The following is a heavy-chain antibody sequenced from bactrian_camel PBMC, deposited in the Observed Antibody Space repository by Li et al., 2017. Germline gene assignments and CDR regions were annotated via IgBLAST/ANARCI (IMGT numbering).Heavy chain of an antibody. J-gene: IGHJ4*01. V-gene: IGHV3S53*01. CDR3: ATASRLWDCGGFDWTKYNF. CDR1: GYTFTYGY. Sequence: HVQLVESGGGSVQAGGSLRLSCAASGYTFTYGYMGWFRQAPGKEREGVAAIERDGSTSYADSVKGRFTISQDLARNTVYLQMNNLKPEDTGTYYCATASRLWDCGGFDWTKYNFLGQGTQVTVS. D-gene: IGHD1*01. CDR2: IERDGST.